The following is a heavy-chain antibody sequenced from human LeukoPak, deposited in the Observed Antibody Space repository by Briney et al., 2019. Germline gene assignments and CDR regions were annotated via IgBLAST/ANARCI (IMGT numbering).Heavy chain of an antibody. J-gene: IGHJ4*02. V-gene: IGHV3-23*01. Sequence: GGSLRLSCAASGFTFSSYAMSWVRQAPGKGLEWVSAISGSGGNTCYADSVKGRLTISRDNSKNTLFLQMNSLRAEDTAMYYCVKGGTDYDFWNGSSYSYYFDFWGQGTLVTVSS. CDR3: VKGGTDYDFWNGSSYSYYFDF. CDR2: ISGSGGNT. CDR1: GFTFSSYA. D-gene: IGHD3-3*01.